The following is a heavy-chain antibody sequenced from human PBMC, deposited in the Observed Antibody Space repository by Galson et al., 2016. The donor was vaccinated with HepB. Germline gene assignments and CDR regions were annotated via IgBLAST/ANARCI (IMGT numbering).Heavy chain of an antibody. J-gene: IGHJ4*02. D-gene: IGHD5-24*01. V-gene: IGHV3-7*03. Sequence: SLRLSCAASGFTFSSYFMTWVRQAPGMGLQWVANIEKDGSEKNYVDSVKGRFTISRDNAKNSLYLQMNTLRAEDTAVYYRAAGAGWVEDYWGQGTLVTVSS. CDR1: GFTFSSYF. CDR3: AAGAGWVEDY. CDR2: IEKDGSEK.